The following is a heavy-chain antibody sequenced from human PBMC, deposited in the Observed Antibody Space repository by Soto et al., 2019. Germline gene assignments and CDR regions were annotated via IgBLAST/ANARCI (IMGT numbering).Heavy chain of an antibody. CDR3: AILISPKHTAMVLEAGWFDY. CDR1: GYTFTSYG. CDR2: ISAYNGNT. Sequence: ASVKVSYKASGYTFTSYGISWVRQAPAQGLEWMGWISAYNGNTNYAQKLQGRVTMTTDTSTSTAYMELRSLRSDDTAVYYCAILISPKHTAMVLEAGWFDYCRQRILVPVCS. D-gene: IGHD5-18*01. J-gene: IGHJ4*02. V-gene: IGHV1-18*01.